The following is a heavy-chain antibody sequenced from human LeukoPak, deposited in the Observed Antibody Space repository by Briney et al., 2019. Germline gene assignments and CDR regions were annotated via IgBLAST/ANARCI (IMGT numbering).Heavy chain of an antibody. Sequence: GGSLRLSCVASGFTVSDHYIDWARQAPGKGLEWVGRNRDKSKSYTTDYAASVRGRFTISRDDSKNSLYLQMYSLKTEDTAVYFCTRPSYYDSRGYSTNGFDIWGQGTMVTVSS. D-gene: IGHD3-22*01. CDR1: GFTVSDHY. CDR2: NRDKSKSYTT. V-gene: IGHV3-72*01. CDR3: TRPSYYDSRGYSTNGFDI. J-gene: IGHJ3*02.